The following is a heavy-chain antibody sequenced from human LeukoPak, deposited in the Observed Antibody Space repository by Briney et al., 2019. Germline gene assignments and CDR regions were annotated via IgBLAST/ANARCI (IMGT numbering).Heavy chain of an antibody. Sequence: GGSLRLSCAGSGFIFNNYAMHWVRQPPGKGLEWVSGISWNSGSIDYADSVKGRFTISRDNSKNTLYLQMNSLRAEDTAVYYCAKDLVVYASRAFDIWGQGTMVTVSS. CDR1: GFIFNNYA. D-gene: IGHD2-8*01. CDR2: ISWNSGSI. J-gene: IGHJ3*02. V-gene: IGHV3-9*01. CDR3: AKDLVVYASRAFDI.